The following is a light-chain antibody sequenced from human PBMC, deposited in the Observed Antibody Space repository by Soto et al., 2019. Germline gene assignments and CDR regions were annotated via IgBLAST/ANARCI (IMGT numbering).Light chain of an antibody. CDR3: LQYYGPPPNT. J-gene: IGKJ2*01. V-gene: IGKV4-1*01. Sequence: DIVMTQSPDSLAVSLGERATINCKSSQSLFYTAYKTDYLAWYQEKPGQPPRLLISWASARASGVPDRFSGSGSGTDCTRTISSLQAEDVAVYYCLQYYGPPPNTFGQGTKLEIK. CDR2: WAS. CDR1: QSLFYTAYKTDY.